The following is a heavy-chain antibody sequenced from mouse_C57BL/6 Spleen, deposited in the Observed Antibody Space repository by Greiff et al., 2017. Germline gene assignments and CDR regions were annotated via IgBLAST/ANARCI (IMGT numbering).Heavy chain of an antibody. V-gene: IGHV1-39*01. CDR1: GYSFTDYN. Sequence: EVKVVESGPELVKPGASVKISCKASGYSFTDYNMNWVKQSNGKSLEWIGVINPNYGTTSYNQKFKGKATLTVDQSSSTAYMQLNSLTSEDSAVYYCARRALITTVVAYYAMDYWGQGTSVTVSS. J-gene: IGHJ4*01. CDR3: ARRALITTVVAYYAMDY. D-gene: IGHD1-1*01. CDR2: INPNYGTT.